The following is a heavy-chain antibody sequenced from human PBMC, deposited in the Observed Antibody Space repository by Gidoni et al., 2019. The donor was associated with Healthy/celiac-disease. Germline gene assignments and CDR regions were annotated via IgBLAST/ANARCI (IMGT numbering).Heavy chain of an antibody. D-gene: IGHD3-10*01. CDR3: ARDMVRGARLFDY. J-gene: IGHJ4*02. CDR1: GGTFSSYA. V-gene: IGHV1-69*01. CDR2: ITSIVGTA. Sequence: QVQLVQSGAEVKKPGSSVEVSCKASGGTFSSYALSWVRQAPGPGLEWMGGITSIVGTANYAQTFQGRVTITADESTSTAYMELSSLISEDTAVYYCARDMVRGARLFDYWGQGTLVTVSS.